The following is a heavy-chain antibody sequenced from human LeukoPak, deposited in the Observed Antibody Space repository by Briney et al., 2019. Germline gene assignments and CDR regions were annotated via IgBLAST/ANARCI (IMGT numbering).Heavy chain of an antibody. CDR3: ARDRDTAMVAHFDY. D-gene: IGHD5-18*01. Sequence: ASVKVSCKASGYTFTSYDINWVRQATGQGLEWMGWMNPNSGNTGYAQKFQGRVTMTRNTSISTAYMELSSLRSEDTAVYYCARDRDTAMVAHFDYWGQGTLVTVSS. V-gene: IGHV1-8*01. CDR2: MNPNSGNT. CDR1: GYTFTSYD. J-gene: IGHJ4*02.